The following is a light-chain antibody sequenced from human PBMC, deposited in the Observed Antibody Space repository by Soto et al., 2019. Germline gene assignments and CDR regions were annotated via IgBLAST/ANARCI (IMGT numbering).Light chain of an antibody. CDR3: HQTYSTKYT. V-gene: IGKV1-39*01. CDR1: QDIVNY. J-gene: IGKJ5*01. Sequence: DIQMTQSPASLSASLGDRVTITCRSSQDIVNYVHWYQQRPGRAPDLLISSASALRDGVPSRFSGRGSGTNFSLTISGLQPEDFATYYCHQTYSTKYTFGQGTRLEIK. CDR2: SAS.